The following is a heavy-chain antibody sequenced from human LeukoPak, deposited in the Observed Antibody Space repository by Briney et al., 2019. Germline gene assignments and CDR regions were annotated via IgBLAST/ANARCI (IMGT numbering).Heavy chain of an antibody. CDR2: ISSSSSHI. J-gene: IGHJ4*02. CDR3: ASFEYYDFGVVPDY. D-gene: IGHD3-3*01. V-gene: IGHV3-21*01. Sequence: TGGSLRLSCAASGFTFSSYSMNWVRQAPGKGLEWVSSISSSSSHIYYADSVKGRFTISRDNAKNSLYLQMNSLRAEDTAVYYCASFEYYDFGVVPDYWGQGTLVTVSS. CDR1: GFTFSSYS.